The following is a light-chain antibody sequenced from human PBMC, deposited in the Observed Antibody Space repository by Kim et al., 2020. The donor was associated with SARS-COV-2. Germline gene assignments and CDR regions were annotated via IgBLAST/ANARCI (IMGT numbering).Light chain of an antibody. CDR3: NSRDSNDNVI. J-gene: IGLJ2*01. CDR1: SLRSYY. CDR2: GKN. Sequence: SSELTQDPAVSVALGQTVRITCQGDSLRSYYATWYQQKTGQAPIVDIYGKNTRSSGIPDRYSGSSSGNTASLTITGTQAGDEADYYCNSRDSNDNVIFGG. V-gene: IGLV3-19*01.